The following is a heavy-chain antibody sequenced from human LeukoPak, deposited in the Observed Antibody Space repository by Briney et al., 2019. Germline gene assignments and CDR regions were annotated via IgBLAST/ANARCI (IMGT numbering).Heavy chain of an antibody. D-gene: IGHD3-22*01. CDR1: GFTVSSNY. CDR2: IYSGGST. Sequence: PGGSLRLSCAASGFTVSSNYMSWVRQAPGKGLEWVSVIYSGGSTYYADSVKGRFTISRDNSNNTPYLQMNSLRAEDRAVYYCAREGNYYYDSSGYYFHWGQGTLVTVSS. J-gene: IGHJ4*02. CDR3: AREGNYYYDSSGYYFH. V-gene: IGHV3-66*02.